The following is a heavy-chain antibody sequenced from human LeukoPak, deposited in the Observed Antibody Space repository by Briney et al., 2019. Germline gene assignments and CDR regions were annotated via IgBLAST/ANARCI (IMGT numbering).Heavy chain of an antibody. V-gene: IGHV4-38-2*01. J-gene: IGHJ3*01. CDR2: IHHSGST. CDR3: ARQLDYAWGSNRYRAFDL. CDR1: DFSISSGFY. Sequence: SETLSLTCVVSDFSISSGFYWGWIRQPPGKGLEWIGSIHHSGSTYYNPSLTSRVTISVDTSKDQFSLKLTSVTAADSAVYYCARQLDYAWGSNRYRAFDLWGHGTLVTVSP. D-gene: IGHD3-16*01.